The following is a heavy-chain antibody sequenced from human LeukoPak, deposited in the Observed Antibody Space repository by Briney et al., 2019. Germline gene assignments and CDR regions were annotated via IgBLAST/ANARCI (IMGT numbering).Heavy chain of an antibody. J-gene: IGHJ4*02. CDR1: GGSIGSYY. D-gene: IGHD3-16*01. CDR3: ARGRGLRHVY. Sequence: AESLSLTCTVSGGSIGSYYWSWIRQPPGKGLEWIVYIYYSGGTNYNPSLKSRVTISVDTSKNQFSLKLSSVTAADTAVYYCARGRGLRHVYWGQGTLVTVSS. CDR2: IYYSGGT. V-gene: IGHV4-59*01.